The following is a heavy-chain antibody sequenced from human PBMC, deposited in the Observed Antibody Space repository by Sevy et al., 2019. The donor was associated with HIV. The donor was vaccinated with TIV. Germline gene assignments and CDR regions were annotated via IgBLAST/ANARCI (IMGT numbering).Heavy chain of an antibody. CDR2: ISATGGST. V-gene: IGHV3-23*01. D-gene: IGHD3-10*01. J-gene: IGHJ4*02. Sequence: GGSLRLSCGVSGFALRSYTMNWVRQAPGKGLEWVASISATGGSTYYADSVKGRFTISRDNAKNSLYLQMNSLRAEDTAVYYCASPLPFYYGSGSEEFDYWGRGTLVTVSS. CDR1: GFALRSYT. CDR3: ASPLPFYYGSGSEEFDY.